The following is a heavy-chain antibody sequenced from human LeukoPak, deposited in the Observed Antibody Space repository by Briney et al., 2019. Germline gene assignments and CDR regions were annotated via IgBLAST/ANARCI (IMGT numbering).Heavy chain of an antibody. D-gene: IGHD3-22*01. CDR2: IYYSGST. J-gene: IGHJ6*03. CDR3: ARSYYYDNSGYPYYYYMDV. CDR1: GGSPRSYY. Sequence: SETLSLTCTVSGGSPRSYYWSWIRQPPGKGLEWIGYIYYSGSTNYNPSLKSRVTISVDTSKNQFSLKLSSVTAADTAMYYCARSYYYDNSGYPYYYYMDVWGKGTTVTVSS. V-gene: IGHV4-59*08.